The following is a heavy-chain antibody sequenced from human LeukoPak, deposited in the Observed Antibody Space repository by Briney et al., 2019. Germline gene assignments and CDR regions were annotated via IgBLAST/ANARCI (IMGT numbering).Heavy chain of an antibody. Sequence: GRSLRLSCAASGFTFDDYAMHWVRQAPGKGLEWVSGISWNSGSIGYADSVKGRFTISRDNAKNSLYLQMNSLRAEDTVLYYCAKATSTRSGAFDIWGQGTMVTVSS. CDR1: GFTFDDYA. J-gene: IGHJ3*02. CDR2: ISWNSGSI. V-gene: IGHV3-9*01. CDR3: AKATSTRSGAFDI. D-gene: IGHD1-1*01.